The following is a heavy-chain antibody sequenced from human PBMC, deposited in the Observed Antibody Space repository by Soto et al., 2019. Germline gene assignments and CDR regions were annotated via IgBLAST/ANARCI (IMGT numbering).Heavy chain of an antibody. CDR2: IQGGGSI. V-gene: IGHV3-66*01. D-gene: IGHD3-10*01. CDR1: GFTVSNNY. CDR3: ARGEGSGSNALGY. J-gene: IGHJ4*02. Sequence: EVLLEESGGGLVQPGGSLRLSCAASGFTVSNNYMAWVRQAPGKGLEWVSVIQGGGSISYADSVRDRFTISRDSSKNMVLLQMNSLRPEDTAVYFCARGEGSGSNALGYWGQGTLVTVSS.